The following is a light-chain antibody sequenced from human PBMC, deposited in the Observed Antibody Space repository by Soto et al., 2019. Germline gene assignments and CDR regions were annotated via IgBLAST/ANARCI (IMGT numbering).Light chain of an antibody. J-gene: IGLJ2*01. CDR3: LLFHGDGQV. CDR1: TGAVTSGYY. Sequence: QTVVTQEPSLTVSPGGTVTLTCASSTGAVTSGYYPNWFQQKPGQAPRALIYSTSNRHPWTPARFSGSLLGGKAALTLSGVQPEDEADYYCLLFHGDGQVFGGGTKVTVL. CDR2: STS. V-gene: IGLV7-43*01.